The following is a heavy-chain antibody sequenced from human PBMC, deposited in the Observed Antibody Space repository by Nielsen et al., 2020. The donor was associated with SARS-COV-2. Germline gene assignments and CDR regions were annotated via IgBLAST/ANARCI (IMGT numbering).Heavy chain of an antibody. CDR1: GDSTNSSSYY. CDR3: ARQTRYCSGGTCLRVFDS. CDR2: VHSSGGT. D-gene: IGHD2-15*01. Sequence: SETLSLTCAVTGDSTNSSSYYWGWIRQSPGQGLEWIGSVHSSGGTYDSPSLKSRVTISVDTSKNQFSLKLSSVTATDTAVYYCARQTRYCSGGTCLRVFDSWGQGTLVTASS. J-gene: IGHJ4*02. V-gene: IGHV4-39*01.